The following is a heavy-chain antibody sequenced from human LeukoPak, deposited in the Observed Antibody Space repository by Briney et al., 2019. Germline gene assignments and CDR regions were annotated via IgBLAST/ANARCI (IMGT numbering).Heavy chain of an antibody. CDR2: INHSGST. CDR3: ARGRGGYRFTFAY. V-gene: IGHV4-34*01. Sequence: SETLSLTCAVYGGSLSGYYWSWIRQPPGKGLEWIGEINHSGSTNYNPSLKSRVTISVDTSKNQFSLKLSSVTAADTAVYYCARGRGGYRFTFAYWGQGTLVTVSS. D-gene: IGHD5-12*01. CDR1: GGSLSGYY. J-gene: IGHJ4*02.